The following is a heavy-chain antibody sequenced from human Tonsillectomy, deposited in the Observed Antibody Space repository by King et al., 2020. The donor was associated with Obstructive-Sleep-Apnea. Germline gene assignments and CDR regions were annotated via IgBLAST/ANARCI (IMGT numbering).Heavy chain of an antibody. D-gene: IGHD4-17*01. V-gene: IGHV3-74*02. CDR1: GFTFSSYW. Sequence: VQLVESGGGLVQPGGSLRLSCAASGFTFSSYWMHWVRQAPGKGLVWVSRINDDGSNTIYADSVKGRFTISRDNANNTLYLQMNSLRAEDTAVFYCARARGVTTPYFHHWGQGTLVTVSS. CDR3: ARARGVTTPYFHH. J-gene: IGHJ1*01. CDR2: INDDGSNT.